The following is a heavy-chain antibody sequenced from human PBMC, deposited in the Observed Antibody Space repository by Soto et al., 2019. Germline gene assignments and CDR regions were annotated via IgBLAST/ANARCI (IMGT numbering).Heavy chain of an antibody. D-gene: IGHD6-13*01. CDR1: GGSFSGYY. V-gene: IGHV4-34*01. CDR2: INHSGST. Sequence: QVQLQQWGAGLLKPSETLSLTCAVYGGSFSGYYWSWIRQPPGKGLEWIGEINHSGSTNYNPSLKSRVTIPVDTSKNQFSLKLSSVTAADTAVYYCARGRLRVAAGTGFVIDPWGQGTLVTVSS. J-gene: IGHJ5*02. CDR3: ARGRLRVAAGTGFVIDP.